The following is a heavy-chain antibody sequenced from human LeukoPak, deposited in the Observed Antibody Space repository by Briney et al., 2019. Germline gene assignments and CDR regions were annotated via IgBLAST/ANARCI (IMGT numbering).Heavy chain of an antibody. D-gene: IGHD6-13*01. CDR3: AKEGSGQQLSKTRNYYYYMDV. Sequence: GGSLRLSCAASGFTFDDYAMHWVRHAPGKGLEWVSLISWDGGSTYYADSVKGRFTISRDNSKNSLYLQMNSLRAEDTALYYCAKEGSGQQLSKTRNYYYYMDVWGKGTTVTVSS. CDR2: ISWDGGST. CDR1: GFTFDDYA. J-gene: IGHJ6*03. V-gene: IGHV3-43D*03.